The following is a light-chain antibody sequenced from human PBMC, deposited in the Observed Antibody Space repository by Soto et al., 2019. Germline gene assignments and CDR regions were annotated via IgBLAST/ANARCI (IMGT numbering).Light chain of an antibody. CDR2: GAS. Sequence: DIEMTQSPGTLSLSPGDRATITCRASQSVRSSYLAWYQQKPGQAPRLLIYGASSRAIGIPDRFSGSGSGTDFTLTISRLEPEDFAVYYCQQYGSSTYTFGQGTKLEIK. CDR1: QSVRSSY. CDR3: QQYGSSTYT. J-gene: IGKJ2*01. V-gene: IGKV3-20*01.